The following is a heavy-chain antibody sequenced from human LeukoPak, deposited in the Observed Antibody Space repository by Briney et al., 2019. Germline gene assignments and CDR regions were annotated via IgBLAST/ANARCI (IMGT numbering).Heavy chain of an antibody. CDR3: ARGQKFMVRGVIITGPYGY. CDR1: GGAFSGYF. CDR2: INHSGST. D-gene: IGHD3-10*01. J-gene: IGHJ4*02. V-gene: IGHV4-34*01. Sequence: SETLSLTCAVSGGAFSGYFWTWVRQPPGKGLEWIGEINHSGSTNYNPSLKSRVTISVDTSKKQFSLKLSSVTAADTAVYYCARGQKFMVRGVIITGPYGYWGQGTLVTVSS.